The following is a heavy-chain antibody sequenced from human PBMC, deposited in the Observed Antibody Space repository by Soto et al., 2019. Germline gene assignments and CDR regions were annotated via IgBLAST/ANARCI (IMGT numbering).Heavy chain of an antibody. Sequence: PGGSLGLSCAASGFTFSSYAMSWVRQAPGKGLEWVSAISGSGGSTYYADSVKGRFTISRDNSKNTLYLQMNSLRAEDTAVYYCAKLPYYDILTGYYKPSVYFDYWGQGTLVTVSS. CDR2: ISGSGGST. V-gene: IGHV3-23*01. CDR1: GFTFSSYA. CDR3: AKLPYYDILTGYYKPSVYFDY. D-gene: IGHD3-9*01. J-gene: IGHJ4*02.